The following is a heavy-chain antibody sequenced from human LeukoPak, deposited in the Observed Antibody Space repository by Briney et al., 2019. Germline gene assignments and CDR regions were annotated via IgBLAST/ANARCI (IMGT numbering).Heavy chain of an antibody. Sequence: GGSLRLSCAASGFTFSNAWMSWVRQAPGKGLEWVSVIYGGGSAFFADSVKGRFTISRDNSKNTLYLQMNSLRAEDTAVYYCARNKAVALKYYYGMDVWGQGTTVTVSS. CDR3: ARNKAVALKYYYGMDV. V-gene: IGHV3-66*01. J-gene: IGHJ6*02. CDR1: GFTFSNAW. CDR2: IYGGGSA. D-gene: IGHD6-19*01.